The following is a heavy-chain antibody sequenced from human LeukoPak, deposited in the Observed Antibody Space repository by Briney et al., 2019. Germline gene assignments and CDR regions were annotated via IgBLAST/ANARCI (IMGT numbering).Heavy chain of an antibody. Sequence: QAGGSLRLSCAASGFTFSSYGMHWVRQAPGKGLEWVAVISYDGSNKYYADSVKGRFTISRDNSKNTLYLQMNSLRAEDTAVYYCARTFGDDTYYYDSSGYLDAFDIWGQGTMVTVSS. CDR2: ISYDGSNK. D-gene: IGHD3-22*01. J-gene: IGHJ3*02. CDR1: GFTFSSYG. V-gene: IGHV3-30*03. CDR3: ARTFGDDTYYYDSSGYLDAFDI.